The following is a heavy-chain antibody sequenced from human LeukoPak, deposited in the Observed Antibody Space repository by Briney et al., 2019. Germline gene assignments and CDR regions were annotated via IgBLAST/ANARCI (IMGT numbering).Heavy chain of an antibody. D-gene: IGHD3-10*01. CDR1: GYDFLTHW. CDR3: ARGTMVRGVQFDY. CDR2: IYPGDSDT. Sequence: GESLKVSCQISGYDFLTHWIGWVRQVPGEGLEWMGIIYPGDSDTRYSPSFRGQVTISADKSISTAYLQWSSLKASDTAMYYCARGTMVRGVQFDYWGQGTLVTVSS. J-gene: IGHJ4*02. V-gene: IGHV5-51*01.